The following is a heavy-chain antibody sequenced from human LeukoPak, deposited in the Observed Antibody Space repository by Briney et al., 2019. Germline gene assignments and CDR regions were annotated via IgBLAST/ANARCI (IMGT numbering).Heavy chain of an antibody. CDR1: GFTFSSYW. V-gene: IGHV3-7*01. CDR2: IKQDGSEK. D-gene: IGHD6-19*01. Sequence: PGVSLRLSCAASGFTFSSYWMSWVRQAPGKGLEWVANIKQDGSEKYYVDSVKGRFTISRDNAKNSLYLQMNSLRAEDTAVYYCARAGLDSGWYAAYFDYWGQGTLVTVSS. CDR3: ARAGLDSGWYAAYFDY. J-gene: IGHJ4*02.